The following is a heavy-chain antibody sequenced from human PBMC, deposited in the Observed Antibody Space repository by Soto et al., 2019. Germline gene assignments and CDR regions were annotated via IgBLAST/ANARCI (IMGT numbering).Heavy chain of an antibody. CDR3: AKDRPTGDDLPPWY. D-gene: IGHD1-26*01. J-gene: IGHJ4*02. V-gene: IGHV3-23*01. CDR2: ISGSGGST. Sequence: PGGSLRLSSAASGFTFSSYAMSWVRQGPGKGLEWVSAISGSGGSTYYADSVKGRFTISRDNSKNTLYLQMNSLRAEDTAVYYSAKDRPTGDDLPPWYWGQGTLVTVSS. CDR1: GFTFSSYA.